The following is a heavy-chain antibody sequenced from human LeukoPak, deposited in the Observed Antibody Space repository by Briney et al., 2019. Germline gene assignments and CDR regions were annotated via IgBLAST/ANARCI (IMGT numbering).Heavy chain of an antibody. J-gene: IGHJ4*02. CDR1: GYTFSNHW. CDR3: ARAPDSDSGYDYFDY. CDR2: IDPSDSYT. Sequence: RGESLKISCKGPGYTFSNHWHSWVRQMSGKGLEWMGKIDPSDSYTNYGPSFQGHVTISADKSISTDYLQWSSLKASDTAMYYCARAPDSDSGYDYFDYWGQGTLVTVSS. D-gene: IGHD5-12*01. V-gene: IGHV5-10-1*01.